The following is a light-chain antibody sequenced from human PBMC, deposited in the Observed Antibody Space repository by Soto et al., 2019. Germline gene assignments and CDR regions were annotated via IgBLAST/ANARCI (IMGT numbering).Light chain of an antibody. V-gene: IGKV3-20*01. CDR2: DAS. J-gene: IGKJ4*01. CDR1: QSVSNNF. Sequence: EIVLTQSPGTLSLSPGERATLSCRASQSVSNNFLAWYQQKPGQAPRVLIYDASSRATGIPDRFSGGGSGTDFTLIVSRLEPEDFAVYYCQQYGRSPDTFGGGTKVEIK. CDR3: QQYGRSPDT.